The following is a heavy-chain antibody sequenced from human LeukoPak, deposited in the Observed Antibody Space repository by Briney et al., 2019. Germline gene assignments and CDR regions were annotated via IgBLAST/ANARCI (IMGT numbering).Heavy chain of an antibody. Sequence: GGSLRLSCVASGFTFGDFAMTWVRQAPGQGLQWVSIISDRGYDTYYADSVKGRFTISRDNSKSTLYLQMNSLRAEDTAVYYCAKDTGPDRALELFDIWGQGTMVTVSS. CDR2: ISDRGYDT. V-gene: IGHV3-23*01. CDR3: AKDTGPDRALELFDI. J-gene: IGHJ3*02. CDR1: GFTFGDFA. D-gene: IGHD1-26*01.